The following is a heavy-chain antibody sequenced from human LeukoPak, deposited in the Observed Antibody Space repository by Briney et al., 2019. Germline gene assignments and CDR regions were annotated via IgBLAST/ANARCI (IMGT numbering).Heavy chain of an antibody. D-gene: IGHD3-10*01. CDR1: GGSISSGSYY. CDR3: ARVYDSGSQAYFYYMDV. CDR2: IYTSGST. Sequence: SETLSLTCTVSGGSISSGSYYWSWIRQPAGKGLEWIGRIYTSGSTNYNPSLKSRVTISVDTSKNQFSLKLSSVTAADTAVYYCARVYDSGSQAYFYYMDVWGQGTLVTVSS. V-gene: IGHV4-61*02. J-gene: IGHJ4*02.